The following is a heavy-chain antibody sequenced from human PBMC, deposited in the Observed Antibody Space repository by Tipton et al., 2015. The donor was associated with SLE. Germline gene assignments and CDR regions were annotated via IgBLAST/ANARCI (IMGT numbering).Heavy chain of an antibody. CDR2: IKQDGSEK. CDR1: GFTFSSYW. V-gene: IGHV3-7*01. CDR3: ARGPPFDY. Sequence: LRLSCAASGFTFSSYWMSWVRQAPGKGLEWVANIKQDGSEKFYVDSVKGRFTISRDNAKNSLYLQINRLRAEDTAVYYCARGPPFDYWGQGTLVTVSS. J-gene: IGHJ4*02.